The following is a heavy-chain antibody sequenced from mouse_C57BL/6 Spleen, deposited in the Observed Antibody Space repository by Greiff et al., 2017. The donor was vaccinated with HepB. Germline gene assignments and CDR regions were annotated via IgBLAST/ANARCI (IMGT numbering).Heavy chain of an antibody. CDR3: ARAYYDYPYAMDY. CDR1: GYSFTGYY. D-gene: IGHD2-4*01. Sequence: EVQLQQSGPELVKPGASVKISCKASGYSFTGYYMNWVKQSPEKSLEWIGEINPSTGGTTYNQKFKAKATLTVDKSSSTAYMQLKSLTSEDSAVYYCARAYYDYPYAMDYWGQGTSVTVSS. CDR2: INPSTGGT. V-gene: IGHV1-42*01. J-gene: IGHJ4*01.